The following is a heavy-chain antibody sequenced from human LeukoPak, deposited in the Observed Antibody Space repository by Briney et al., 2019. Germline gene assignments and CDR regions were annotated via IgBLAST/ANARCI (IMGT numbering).Heavy chain of an antibody. D-gene: IGHD1-26*01. J-gene: IGHJ4*02. CDR3: AREGWSGSYLNY. Sequence: SETLSLTCAVYGGSFSGYYWSWIRQPPGKGLEWIGEINHSGSTNYNPSLKSRVTISVDTSKNQFSLKLSSVTAADTAVYYCAREGWSGSYLNYWGQGTLVTVSS. CDR2: INHSGST. V-gene: IGHV4-34*01. CDR1: GGSFSGYY.